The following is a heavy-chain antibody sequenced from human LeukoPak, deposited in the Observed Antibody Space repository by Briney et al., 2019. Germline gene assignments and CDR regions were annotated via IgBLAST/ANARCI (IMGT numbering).Heavy chain of an antibody. CDR2: MHYRGNT. V-gene: IGHV4-59*11. CDR1: SGSISSHY. CDR3: ARGYDGSGYYYRNWYFDL. J-gene: IGHJ2*01. Sequence: SETLSLTCTVSSGSISSHYWSWIWQSPGKGLEWIGFMHYRGNTNSNPSLRSRVTISMDTSKNQFSLKMSSVTAADTAVYYCARGYDGSGYYYRNWYFDLWGRGTLVTVSS. D-gene: IGHD3-22*01.